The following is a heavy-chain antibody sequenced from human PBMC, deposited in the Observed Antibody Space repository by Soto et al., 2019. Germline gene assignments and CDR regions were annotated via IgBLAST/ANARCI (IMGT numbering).Heavy chain of an antibody. CDR3: AKGGGGPDAFDI. CDR2: ISGSGGST. D-gene: IGHD3-10*01. J-gene: IGHJ3*02. CDR1: GFTFSSYA. Sequence: GGSLRLSCAASGFTFSSYAMSWVRQAPGKGLEWVSAISGSGGSTYYADYVKGRFTISRVNSKNTLYLQMNSLRAEDPAVYYCAKGGGGPDAFDIWGQGTMVTVSS. V-gene: IGHV3-23*01.